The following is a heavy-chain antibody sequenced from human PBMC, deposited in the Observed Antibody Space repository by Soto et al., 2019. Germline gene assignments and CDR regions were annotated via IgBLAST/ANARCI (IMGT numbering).Heavy chain of an antibody. CDR3: AKARHSTSWYGVEADF. V-gene: IGHV3-30*09. Sequence: QVQLVESGGGVVQPGRSLRLSCAASRFIFSDYAMHWVRQAPGKGLEWVAVISYGGDNKDYAESVRGRFAISRDNLKNTLYLQMNSLNPEDTAVYHCAKARHSTSWYGVEADFWGQGTLVTVSS. D-gene: IGHD6-13*01. CDR2: ISYGGDNK. CDR1: RFIFSDYA. J-gene: IGHJ4*02.